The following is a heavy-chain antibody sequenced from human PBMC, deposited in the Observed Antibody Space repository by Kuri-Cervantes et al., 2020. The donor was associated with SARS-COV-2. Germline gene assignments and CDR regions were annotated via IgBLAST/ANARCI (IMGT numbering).Heavy chain of an antibody. Sequence: SVKVSCKASGGTFSSYAISWVRQAPGQGLEWMGGIIPIFGTANYAQKFQGRVTITTDESTSTAYMELSSLRSEDTAVYYCARIGYGGSYFGFDYWGQGTLVTVSS. CDR1: GGTFSSYA. J-gene: IGHJ4*02. CDR2: IIPIFGTA. V-gene: IGHV1-69*05. CDR3: ARIGYGGSYFGFDY. D-gene: IGHD1-26*01.